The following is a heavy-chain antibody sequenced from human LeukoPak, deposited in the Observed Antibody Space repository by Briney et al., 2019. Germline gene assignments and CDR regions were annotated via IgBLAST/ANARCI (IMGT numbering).Heavy chain of an antibody. CDR1: GFTFNSYS. V-gene: IGHV3-21*06. J-gene: IGHJ3*01. Sequence: TGGSLRLSCGVSGFTFNSYSMNWVRQAPGKGLEWVASIIGSGSEMFYADSLKGRFTISRDNSENSLYLQMNSLRVEDTAVYYCAKVQSDIVGAMFFAFDVWGQGTMVSVPS. CDR3: AKVQSDIVGAMFFAFDV. D-gene: IGHD1-26*01. CDR2: IIGSGSEM.